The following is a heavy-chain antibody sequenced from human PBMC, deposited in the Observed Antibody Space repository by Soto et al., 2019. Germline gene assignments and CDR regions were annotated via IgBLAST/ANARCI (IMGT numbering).Heavy chain of an antibody. V-gene: IGHV2-5*02. CDR1: GFSLSTSGVG. D-gene: IGHD2-21*02. J-gene: IGHJ3*02. CDR2: IYWDDDK. CDR3: AHKYSGGDCYLGFDDAFDI. Sequence: QITLKESGPTLVQPTQTLTLTCTFSGFSLSTSGVGVGWIRQPPGKALEWLELIYWDDDKRYSPSLKSRLTITKDTSKNQVVLTMTNMDPVDTATCYCAHKYSGGDCYLGFDDAFDIWGQGTMVTVS.